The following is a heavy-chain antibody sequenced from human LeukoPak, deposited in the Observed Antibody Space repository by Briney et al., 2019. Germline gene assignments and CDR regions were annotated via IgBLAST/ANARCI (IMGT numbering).Heavy chain of an antibody. J-gene: IGHJ3*02. CDR3: ARGNAHAFDI. CDR2: INNDGSST. Sequence: RQAPXXGXVGVSGINNDGSSTTSADSVKGRFTVSRDNAENTLFLQMNSLRADDTAVYFCARGNAHAFDIWGQGTMVTVSS. D-gene: IGHD1-1*01. V-gene: IGHV3-74*01.